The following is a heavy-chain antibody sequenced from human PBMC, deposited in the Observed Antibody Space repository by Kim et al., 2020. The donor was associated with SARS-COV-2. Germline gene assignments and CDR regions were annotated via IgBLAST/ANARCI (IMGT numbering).Heavy chain of an antibody. CDR1: GFTFSSCA. V-gene: IGHV3-30-3*01. J-gene: IGHJ6*02. CDR3: ARDPWSRIRGVTYSYYGMDV. Sequence: GGSLRLSCAASGFTFSSCAMHWVRQAPGKGLEWVAVISYDGSNKYYADSVKGRFTISRDNSKNTLYLQMNTLRAEDTALYYGARDPWSRIRGVTYSYYGMDVWGQGTTVTVSS. CDR2: ISYDGSNK. D-gene: IGHD3-10*01.